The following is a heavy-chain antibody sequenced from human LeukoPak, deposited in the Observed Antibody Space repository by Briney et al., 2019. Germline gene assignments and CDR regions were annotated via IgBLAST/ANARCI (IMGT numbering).Heavy chain of an antibody. V-gene: IGHV1-69*13. CDR1: GGTFISYA. D-gene: IGHD2/OR15-2a*01. J-gene: IGHJ4*02. Sequence: ASVKVSCKASGGTFISYAISWVRRAPGQGLEWMGGIIPIFGTANYAQKFQGRVTITADESTSTAYMELSSLRSEDTAVYYCARESSLLSPGYYFDYWGQGTLVTVSS. CDR2: IIPIFGTA. CDR3: ARESSLLSPGYYFDY.